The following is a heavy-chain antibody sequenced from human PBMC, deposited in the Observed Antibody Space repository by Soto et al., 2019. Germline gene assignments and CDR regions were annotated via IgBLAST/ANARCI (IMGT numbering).Heavy chain of an antibody. CDR2: IYYSGST. J-gene: IGHJ2*01. CDR3: AEDGIRAVRSVSAFLLNRSSDL. Sequence: GKGLEWIGYIYYSGSTHYNPSLKSRVAISVDTSKNQLSLRLSSVTAADTSFFFQAEDGIRAVRSVSAFLLNRSSDL. D-gene: IGHD3-10*02. V-gene: IGHV4-59*01.